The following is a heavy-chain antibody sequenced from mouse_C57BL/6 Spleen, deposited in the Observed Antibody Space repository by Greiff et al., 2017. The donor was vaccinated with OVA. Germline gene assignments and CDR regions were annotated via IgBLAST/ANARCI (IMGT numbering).Heavy chain of an antibody. CDR2: IHPNSGST. V-gene: IGHV1-64*01. Sequence: VQLQQPGAELVKPGASVKLSCKASGYTFTSYWMHWVKQRPGQGLEWIGMIHPNSGSTNYNEKFKSKATLTVDKSSSTAYMQLSSLTSEDSAVYYCARSGLYGSTDYWGQGTTLTVSS. J-gene: IGHJ2*01. CDR1: GYTFTSYW. D-gene: IGHD1-1*01. CDR3: ARSGLYGSTDY.